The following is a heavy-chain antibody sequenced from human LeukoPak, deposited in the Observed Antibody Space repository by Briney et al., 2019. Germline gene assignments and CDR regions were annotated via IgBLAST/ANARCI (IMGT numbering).Heavy chain of an antibody. CDR3: ARFKYQLLLDY. V-gene: IGHV1-2*02. CDR2: INTNSGAT. Sequence: ASVKVSCKASGYTFTGYYMHWVRQAPGQGLEWMGWINTNSGATNYAQKFQGRVTMTRDTSISTAYMELSRLRSDDTAVYYCARFKYQLLLDYWGQGTLVTVSS. CDR1: GYTFTGYY. J-gene: IGHJ4*02. D-gene: IGHD2-2*01.